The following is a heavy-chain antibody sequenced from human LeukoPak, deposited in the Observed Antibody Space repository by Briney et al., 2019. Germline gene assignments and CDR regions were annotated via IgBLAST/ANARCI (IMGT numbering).Heavy chain of an antibody. V-gene: IGHV3-48*04. CDR2: ISSSGSTI. J-gene: IGHJ4*02. D-gene: IGHD3-22*01. CDR1: RFTFSSYS. Sequence: GGSLRLSCAASRFTFSSYSMNWVRQAPGKGLEWVSSISSSGSTIYYADSVKGRFTISRDNAKNSLYLQMNSLRAEDTAVYYCARGIGSSGYYRPPVDYWGQGTLVTVSS. CDR3: ARGIGSSGYYRPPVDY.